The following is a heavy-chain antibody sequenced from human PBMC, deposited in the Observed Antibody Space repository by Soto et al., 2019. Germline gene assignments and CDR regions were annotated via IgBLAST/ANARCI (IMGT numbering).Heavy chain of an antibody. CDR3: ARWPQLKPRFDY. D-gene: IGHD1-1*01. CDR1: GGSISSGDYY. J-gene: IGHJ4*02. Sequence: SETLSLTCTVSGGSISSGDYYWSWIRQHPGKGLEWIGYIYYSGSTYYNPSLKSRVTIPVDTSKNQFSLKLSSVTAADTAVYYCARWPQLKPRFDYWGQGTPVTVSS. V-gene: IGHV4-31*03. CDR2: IYYSGST.